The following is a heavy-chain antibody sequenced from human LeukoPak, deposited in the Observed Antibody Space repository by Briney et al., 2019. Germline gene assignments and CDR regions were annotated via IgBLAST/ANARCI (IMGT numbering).Heavy chain of an antibody. CDR2: MNPNSGNT. D-gene: IGHD3-22*01. J-gene: IGHJ4*02. CDR1: GYTFTSYD. Sequence: ASVKVSCKASGYTFTSYDINWVRQATGQGLEWMGWMNPNSGNTGYAQKFRGRVTMTRNTSISTAYMELSSLRSEDTAVYYCASGGEDYYDSSGYSRGHYWGQGTLVTVSS. V-gene: IGHV1-8*01. CDR3: ASGGEDYYDSSGYSRGHY.